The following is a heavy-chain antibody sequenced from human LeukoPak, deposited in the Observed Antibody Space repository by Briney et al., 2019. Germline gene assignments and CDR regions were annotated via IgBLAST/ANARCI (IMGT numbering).Heavy chain of an antibody. CDR1: GGSISSGGYH. D-gene: IGHD2-2*01. CDR2: IYHSGST. Sequence: SETLSLTCTVSGGSISSGGYHWSWIRQPPGKGLEWIGYIYHSGSTYYNPSLKSRVTISVDRSKNQFSLKLSSVTAADTAVYYCASLVPAATLDYWGQGTLVTVSS. CDR3: ASLVPAATLDY. J-gene: IGHJ4*02. V-gene: IGHV4-30-2*01.